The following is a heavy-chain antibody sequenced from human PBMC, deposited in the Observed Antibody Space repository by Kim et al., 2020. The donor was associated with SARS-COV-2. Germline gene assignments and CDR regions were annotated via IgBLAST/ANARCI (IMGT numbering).Heavy chain of an antibody. CDR3: AGHGGATPFHY. J-gene: IGHJ4*02. V-gene: IGHV4-59*08. CDR2: T. D-gene: IGHD1-1*01. Sequence: THYNRSLESRVTMTVDTSKNQFSLNLNSLTAADTAVYYCAGHGGATPFHYWGQGALVTVSS.